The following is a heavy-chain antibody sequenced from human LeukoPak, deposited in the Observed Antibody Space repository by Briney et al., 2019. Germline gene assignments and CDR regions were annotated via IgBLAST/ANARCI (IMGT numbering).Heavy chain of an antibody. CDR2: ISYDGSNK. V-gene: IGHV3-30*04. Sequence: GGSLRLSCAASGFTFSSYAMHWVRQAPGKGLEWVAVISYDGSNKYYADSVKGRFTISRDNSKNTLYLQMNSLRAEDTAVYYCAKDSRRLLDYWGQGTLVTVSS. D-gene: IGHD3-22*01. J-gene: IGHJ4*02. CDR3: AKDSRRLLDY. CDR1: GFTFSSYA.